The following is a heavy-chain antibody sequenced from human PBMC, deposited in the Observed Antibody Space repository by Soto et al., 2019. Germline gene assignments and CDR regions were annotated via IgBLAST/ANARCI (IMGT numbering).Heavy chain of an antibody. J-gene: IGHJ4*02. CDR3: AKEWVYDSSGWSFDY. V-gene: IGHV3-30*18. Sequence: QVQLVESGGGVVQPGRSLRLSCAASGFTFSSYGMHWVRQAPGKGLEWVAVISYDGSNKYYADSVKGRFTISRDNSKNTLYLQMISLRAEDTAVYYCAKEWVYDSSGWSFDYWGQGTLVTASS. CDR1: GFTFSSYG. D-gene: IGHD3-22*01. CDR2: ISYDGSNK.